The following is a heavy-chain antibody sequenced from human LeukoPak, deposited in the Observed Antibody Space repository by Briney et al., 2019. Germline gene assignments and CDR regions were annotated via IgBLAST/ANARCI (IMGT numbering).Heavy chain of an antibody. Sequence: GESLKISCKASGYSFTTYWIGWVRQMPGKGLEWMGIIYPSDSDSRYSPSFQGQVTMSADTSINTAYLQWSSLKASDTAIYYCARSRNVYSRDAFDLWGLGTMVTVSS. D-gene: IGHD5-24*01. V-gene: IGHV5-51*01. CDR3: ARSRNVYSRDAFDL. CDR1: GYSFTTYW. J-gene: IGHJ3*01. CDR2: IYPSDSDS.